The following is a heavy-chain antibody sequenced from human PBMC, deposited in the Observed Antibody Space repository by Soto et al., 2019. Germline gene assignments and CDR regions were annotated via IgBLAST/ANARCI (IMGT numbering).Heavy chain of an antibody. J-gene: IGHJ4*02. D-gene: IGHD6-6*01. CDR1: GFTFSDHY. CDR2: IRKKAYSYTT. V-gene: IGHV3-72*01. Sequence: EVQLVESGGGLVQPGGSLRLSCSASGFTFSDHYMDWVRQAPGKGLEWVGLIRKKAYSYTTEYSASVQDRFTISRDDSRSSVYLQMNSLKTADTSLYYCTSSLRNHRDFDNWGQGTLVTVSS. CDR3: TSSLRNHRDFDN.